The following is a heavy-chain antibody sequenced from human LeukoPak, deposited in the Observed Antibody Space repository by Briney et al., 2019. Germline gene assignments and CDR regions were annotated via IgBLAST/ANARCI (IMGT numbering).Heavy chain of an antibody. J-gene: IGHJ5*02. CDR2: IYTSGST. D-gene: IGHD6-6*01. CDR3: ARGGEAARNFNWFDP. Sequence: SETLSLTCTVSGGSISSYYWSWIRQPAGKGLEWIGRIYTSGSTNYNPSLKSRVTMSVDTSKNQFSLKLSSVTAADTAVYYCARGGEAARNFNWFDPWGQGTLVTVSS. V-gene: IGHV4-4*07. CDR1: GGSISSYY.